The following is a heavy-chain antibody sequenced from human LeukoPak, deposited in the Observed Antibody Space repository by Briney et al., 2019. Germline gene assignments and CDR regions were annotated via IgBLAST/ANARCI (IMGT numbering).Heavy chain of an antibody. J-gene: IGHJ4*02. Sequence: GGSLRLSCAASGFTFSSYAMSWVRQAPGKGLEWVSAISGSGGSTYYADSVKGRFTISRDNSKNTLYLQMNSLRAEDMAVYYCAKSMYYYDSSGYNYFDYWGQGTLVTVSS. CDR1: GFTFSSYA. D-gene: IGHD3-22*01. CDR3: AKSMYYYDSSGYNYFDY. CDR2: ISGSGGST. V-gene: IGHV3-23*01.